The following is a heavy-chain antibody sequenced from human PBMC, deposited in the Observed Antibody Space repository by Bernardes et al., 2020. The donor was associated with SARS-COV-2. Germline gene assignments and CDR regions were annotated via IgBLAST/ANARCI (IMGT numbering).Heavy chain of an antibody. J-gene: IGHJ4*02. D-gene: IGHD4-17*01. CDR3: TGDYLY. V-gene: IGHV3-73*01. CDR1: GFNFSGSA. CDR2: MRSKAKGYAT. Sequence: LRLSCATSGFNFSGSATQWVRQAPGKGPEWVGRMRSKAKGYATTYLASGRGRFIISRDDSTYTAYLQIKSLKIEDTAVYYCTGDYLYWGQGTLVTVSS.